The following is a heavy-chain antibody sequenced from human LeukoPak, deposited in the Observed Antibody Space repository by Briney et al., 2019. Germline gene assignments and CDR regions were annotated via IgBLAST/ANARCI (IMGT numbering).Heavy chain of an antibody. CDR3: ARDSPYASFYGSGSYYKSP. CDR2: ISYDGSNK. V-gene: IGHV3-30*03. CDR1: GFTFSSYG. J-gene: IGHJ5*02. Sequence: PGRSLRLSCAASGFTFSSYGMHWVRQAPGKGLEWVAVISYDGSNKYYADSVKGRFTISRDNTKNTMYLQMNSLRAEDTAVYYCARDSPYASFYGSGSYYKSPWGQGTLVTVSS. D-gene: IGHD3-10*01.